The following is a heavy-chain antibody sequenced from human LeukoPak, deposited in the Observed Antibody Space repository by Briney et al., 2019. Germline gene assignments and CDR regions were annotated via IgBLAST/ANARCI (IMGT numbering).Heavy chain of an antibody. CDR1: GFTFSSYW. CDR2: IKHDGSEK. V-gene: IGHV3-7*01. CDR3: ARDNLLTYYYDSSGSH. J-gene: IGHJ4*02. Sequence: PGGSLRLSCAASGFTFSSYWMSWVRQAPGKGLEWVANIKHDGSEKYYVDSVKGRFTISRDNAKNSLYLQMISLRAEDTAVYYCARDNLLTYYYDSSGSHWGQGTLVTVSS. D-gene: IGHD3-22*01.